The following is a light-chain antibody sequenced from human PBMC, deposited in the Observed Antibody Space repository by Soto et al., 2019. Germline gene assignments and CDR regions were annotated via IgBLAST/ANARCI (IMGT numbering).Light chain of an antibody. V-gene: IGKV3-15*01. CDR2: RTS. J-gene: IGKJ1*01. CDR3: QQYNSQWT. CDR1: QSISSN. Sequence: EIVMTQSPATLSVSPGDRAALSCRASQSISSNLAWYQQKPGQAPRLLMFRTSSRATGFPARFSGSGSGTEFNLTISSLQSEDVATYYCQQYNSQWTFGPGTKVDIK.